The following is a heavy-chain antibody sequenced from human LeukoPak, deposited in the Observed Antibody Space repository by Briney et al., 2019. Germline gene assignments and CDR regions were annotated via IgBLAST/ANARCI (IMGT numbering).Heavy chain of an antibody. Sequence: SETLSLTCTVSGYSISSGHYWAWIRQSPEKGLECIATMFHSGSTYYNPSLKSRVTTSVDTSKNEFSLNLSSVTAADTAVYYCARCTSYSSGWYGYYNWFDPWGQGTLVTVSS. CDR1: GYSISSGHY. J-gene: IGHJ5*02. D-gene: IGHD6-19*01. CDR3: ARCTSYSSGWYGYYNWFDP. V-gene: IGHV4-38-2*02. CDR2: MFHSGST.